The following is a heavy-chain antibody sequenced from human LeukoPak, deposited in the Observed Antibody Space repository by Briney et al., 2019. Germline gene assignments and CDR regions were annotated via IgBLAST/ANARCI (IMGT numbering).Heavy chain of an antibody. J-gene: IGHJ4*02. CDR1: GYSISADFY. V-gene: IGHV4-38-2*02. CDR2: IYHSGT. Sequence: SETLSLTCTVSGYSISADFYWNWIRQPPGEGPEWIGSIYHSGTYYSPSLKGRVTISRDTSKNQFSLKLSSVTAADTAVYYCARDLRYFSLWGQGTLVTVSS. CDR3: ARDLRYFSL. D-gene: IGHD3-9*01.